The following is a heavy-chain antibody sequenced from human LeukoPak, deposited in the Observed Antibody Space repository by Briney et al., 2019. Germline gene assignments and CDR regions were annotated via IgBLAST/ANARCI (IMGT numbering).Heavy chain of an antibody. CDR1: GYTFTSYG. J-gene: IGHJ4*02. CDR2: ISAYNGNT. D-gene: IGHD3-10*01. Sequence: GASVKVSCKASGYTFTSYGISWVRQAPGQGLEWMGWISAYNGNTNYAQKLQGRVTMTTDTSTSTAYMELRSLRSNDTAVYYCARLAVYGSGRETIDYWGQGTLVTVSS. V-gene: IGHV1-18*01. CDR3: ARLAVYGSGRETIDY.